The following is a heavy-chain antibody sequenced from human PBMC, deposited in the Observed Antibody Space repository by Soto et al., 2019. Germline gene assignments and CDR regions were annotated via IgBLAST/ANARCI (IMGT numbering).Heavy chain of an antibody. CDR2: ISATGGGT. CDR3: AKDRRAGGNSAFYFDF. V-gene: IGHV3-23*01. CDR1: GFKFSSYA. D-gene: IGHD3-16*01. Sequence: GGSLRLSCSASGFKFSSYAMSWVRHAPGTGLEWVSLISATGGGTYYADSVKGRFTISRDNSHNTLYLQVHSLTAEDTAVYYCAKDRRAGGNSAFYFDFWGQGAQVTVSS. J-gene: IGHJ4*02.